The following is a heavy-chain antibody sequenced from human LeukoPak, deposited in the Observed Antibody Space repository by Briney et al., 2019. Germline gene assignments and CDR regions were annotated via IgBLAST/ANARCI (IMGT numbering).Heavy chain of an antibody. CDR3: LAAAGTIG. CDR2: VNNDGSTT. V-gene: IGHV3-74*01. J-gene: IGHJ4*02. CDR1: GFTFSSYW. D-gene: IGHD6-13*01. Sequence: GGSLRLSCAASGFTFSSYWMHWVRQAPGKGLVWVSRVNNDGSTTNYADSVKGRFTISRDNTKNTLYLQMNSLRAEDTAVYFCLAAAGTIGWGQGTLVTVPS.